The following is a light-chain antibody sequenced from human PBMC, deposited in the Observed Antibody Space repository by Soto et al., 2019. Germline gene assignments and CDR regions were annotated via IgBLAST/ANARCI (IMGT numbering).Light chain of an antibody. CDR1: QSLVYSDGNTY. V-gene: IGKV2-30*01. CDR3: VQGTHWPPA. CDR2: KVS. J-gene: IGKJ1*01. Sequence: DVVMTQSPLSLPVTLGQPASISCRSSQSLVYSDGNTYLSWFQQKPGHSPRRLIYKVSNRDSGVPDRFSGSGSGTDFTLKISRVEAEDVGVYYCVQGTHWPPAFGQGTKVEIK.